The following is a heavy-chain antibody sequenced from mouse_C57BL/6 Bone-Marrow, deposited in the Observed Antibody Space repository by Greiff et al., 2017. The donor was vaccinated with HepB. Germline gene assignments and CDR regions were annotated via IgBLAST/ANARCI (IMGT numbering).Heavy chain of an antibody. Sequence: QVQLQQSGAELVRPGTSVKVSCKASGYAFTNYLIEWVKQRPGQGLEWIGVINPGSGGTNYNEKFKGKATLTADKSSSTAYMQLSSLTSEDSAVYFCARRPYGSSPRWGQGTLVTVSA. CDR3: ARRPYGSSPR. V-gene: IGHV1-54*01. CDR2: INPGSGGT. CDR1: GYAFTNYL. J-gene: IGHJ3*01. D-gene: IGHD1-1*01.